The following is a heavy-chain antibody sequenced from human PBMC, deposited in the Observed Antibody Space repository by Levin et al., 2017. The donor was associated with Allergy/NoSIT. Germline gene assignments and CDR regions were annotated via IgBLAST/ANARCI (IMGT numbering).Heavy chain of an antibody. V-gene: IGHV3-21*01. CDR2: ISSTSSYI. CDR3: ARDVALGVLGDYAFDI. Sequence: PGGSLRLSCAASGFTFSSYSMNWVRQAPGKGLEWVSSISSTSSYIYYADSMKGRFTISRDNAKNSLYLQMNSLRAEDTAVYYCARDVALGVLGDYAFDIWGQGTMVTVSS. J-gene: IGHJ3*02. D-gene: IGHD2-8*01. CDR1: GFTFSSYS.